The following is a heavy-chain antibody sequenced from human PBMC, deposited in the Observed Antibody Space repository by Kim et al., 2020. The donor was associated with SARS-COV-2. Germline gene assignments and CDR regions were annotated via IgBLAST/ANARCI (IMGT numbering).Heavy chain of an antibody. CDR2: MNAGSGDT. V-gene: IGHV1-3*01. CDR1: GYPFTAYN. J-gene: IGHJ6*02. Sequence: ASVKVSCKASGYPFTAYNIHWVRQAPGQGLEWMAWMNAGSGDTKYSQRFQGRVTITRDTSASIVYMELSSLRSEDTAVYYCARWKAYYYGMDVWGQGTTV. D-gene: IGHD1-1*01. CDR3: ARWKAYYYGMDV.